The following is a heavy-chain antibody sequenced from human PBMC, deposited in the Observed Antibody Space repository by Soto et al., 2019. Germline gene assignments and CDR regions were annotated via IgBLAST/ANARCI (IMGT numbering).Heavy chain of an antibody. Sequence: GGSLRLSCAASGFTFSSYSMNWVRQAPGKGLEWVSSISISSSYIYYADSVKGRFTISRDNAKNSLYLQMNSLRAEDTAVYYCARVRGTFGGSLTGYMDVWGKGTTVTVSS. J-gene: IGHJ6*03. V-gene: IGHV3-21*01. CDR3: ARVRGTFGGSLTGYMDV. D-gene: IGHD2-15*01. CDR1: GFTFSSYS. CDR2: ISISSSYI.